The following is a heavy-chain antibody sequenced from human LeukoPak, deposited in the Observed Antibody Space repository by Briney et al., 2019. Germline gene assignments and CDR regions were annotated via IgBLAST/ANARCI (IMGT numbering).Heavy chain of an antibody. CDR2: INPSGGST. J-gene: IGHJ3*02. D-gene: IGHD2-8*01. Sequence: ASVKVSCKASGYTFTSYYMHWVRQAPEQGLEWMGIINPSGGSTSYAQKFQGRVTMTRDTSTSTVYMELSSLRSEDTAVYYCAKESIVLMVYAPTANDAFDIWGQGTMVTVSS. CDR3: AKESIVLMVYAPTANDAFDI. V-gene: IGHV1-46*01. CDR1: GYTFTSYY.